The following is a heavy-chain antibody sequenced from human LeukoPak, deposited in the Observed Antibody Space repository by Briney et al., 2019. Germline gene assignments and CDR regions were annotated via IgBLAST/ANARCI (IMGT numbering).Heavy chain of an antibody. Sequence: SETLSLTCTVSGVSISSGDYHWNWIRQPPGRGLEWIGYISYSGNTYYNPSLKSRLTISLDTSRSQISLRLSSVTAADTAVYYCAREKVPENNYYYGMDVWGQGTTVTVSS. D-gene: IGHD2-2*01. CDR2: ISYSGNT. J-gene: IGHJ6*02. V-gene: IGHV4-30-4*01. CDR3: AREKVPENNYYYGMDV. CDR1: GVSISSGDYH.